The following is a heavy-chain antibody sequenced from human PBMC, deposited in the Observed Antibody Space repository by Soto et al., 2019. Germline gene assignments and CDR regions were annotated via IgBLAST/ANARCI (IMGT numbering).Heavy chain of an antibody. V-gene: IGHV4-61*08. CDR2: IYYSDSI. CDR3: ARAYYDTSGYTLDP. Sequence: PSETLSLTCTVSGGSISSGGYYWSWIRQHPGKGLEWIGYIYYSDSINYNPSLKSRVIISDDTSKNQFSLRLSSVTAADTAVYYCARAYYDTSGYTLDPWGQGILVTVSS. CDR1: GGSISSGGYY. D-gene: IGHD3-22*01. J-gene: IGHJ5*02.